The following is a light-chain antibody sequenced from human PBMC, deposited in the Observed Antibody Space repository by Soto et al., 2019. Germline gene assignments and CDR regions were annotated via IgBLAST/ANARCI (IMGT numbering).Light chain of an antibody. V-gene: IGLV2-23*02. J-gene: IGLJ1*01. CDR1: SSDVGSYNL. CDR2: EVS. CDR3: CSYAGSSTFAYV. Sequence: QSVLTQPASVSGSPGQSITISCTGTSSDVGSYNLVSWYQQHPGKAPKLMIYEVSKRPSGVSNRFSGSKSGNTASLTISGLYAEDEADYYCCSYAGSSTFAYVFGTGTKVTVL.